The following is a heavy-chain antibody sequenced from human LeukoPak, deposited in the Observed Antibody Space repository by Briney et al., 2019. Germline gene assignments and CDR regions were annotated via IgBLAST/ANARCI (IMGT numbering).Heavy chain of an antibody. J-gene: IGHJ4*02. CDR2: ISSSGNT. V-gene: IGHV4-59*01. CDR3: ARGPPDSQWLVWYYFDY. Sequence: SETLSLTCTVSGGSITNYYWSWIRQSPGKGLEWIGYISSSGNTNYNAALKGRVTMSVDTYKNHFSLILSSVTAADTAVYYCARGPPDSQWLVWYYFDYWGQGTLVTVSS. CDR1: GGSITNYY. D-gene: IGHD6-19*01.